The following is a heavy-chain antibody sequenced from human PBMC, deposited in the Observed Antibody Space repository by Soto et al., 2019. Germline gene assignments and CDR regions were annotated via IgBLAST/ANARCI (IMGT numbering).Heavy chain of an antibody. Sequence: EVQLVESGGGLVQPGRSLRLSCAASGFTFDDFAMHWVRQPPGKGLEWVSGISWNSASIVYADSVKGRFTISRDNAKNSLYLQLNSLGVEDTAFYYSAKGPGLVASSGSPDSWGQGTLVSVSS. V-gene: IGHV3-9*01. D-gene: IGHD2-8*02. CDR1: GFTFDDFA. CDR3: AKGPGLVASSGSPDS. J-gene: IGHJ4*02. CDR2: ISWNSASI.